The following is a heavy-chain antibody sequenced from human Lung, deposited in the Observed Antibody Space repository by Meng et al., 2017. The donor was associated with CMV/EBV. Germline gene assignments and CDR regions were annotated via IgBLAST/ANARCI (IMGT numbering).Heavy chain of an antibody. Sequence: GGSLRLXXAASGFTFSSYGMHWVRQALGKGLEWVAFILYDGSYKYSADSVKGRFTISRDNSKNTLYLQMNSLRAEDTAVYYCAKMVRTLAPGGGFDYWGQGXLVTVSS. CDR1: GFTFSSYG. D-gene: IGHD4/OR15-4a*01. J-gene: IGHJ4*02. CDR3: AKMVRTLAPGGGFDY. CDR2: ILYDGSYK. V-gene: IGHV3-30*02.